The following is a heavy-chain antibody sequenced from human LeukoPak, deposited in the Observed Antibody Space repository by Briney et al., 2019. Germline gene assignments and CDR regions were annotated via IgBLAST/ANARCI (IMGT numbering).Heavy chain of an antibody. J-gene: IGHJ4*02. Sequence: PGGSLRLSCAASGFTFSNHAMSWVRQAPGRGLEWVSAISGSSGLTYYADSVKGRFTISRDNSKHTLFLRMNSLRAEDTAVYYCARRGESTTYGDYRFDYWGQGTLVTVSS. CDR3: ARRGESTTYGDYRFDY. CDR1: GFTFSNHA. D-gene: IGHD4-17*01. V-gene: IGHV3-23*01. CDR2: ISGSSGLT.